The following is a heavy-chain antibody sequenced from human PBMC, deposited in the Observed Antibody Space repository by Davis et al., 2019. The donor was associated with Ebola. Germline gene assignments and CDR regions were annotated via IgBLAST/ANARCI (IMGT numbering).Heavy chain of an antibody. CDR1: GGSFSGYY. J-gene: IGHJ4*02. V-gene: IGHV4-34*01. Sequence: PSETLSLTCAVYGGSFSGYYWSWIRQPPGKGLEWIGEINHSGSTKYNPSLKSRVTISVDTSKNQFSLKLSSVTVADTAVYYCAREFPGYSYGPPLWGQGTLVTVSS. CDR2: INHSGST. CDR3: AREFPGYSYGPPL. D-gene: IGHD5-18*01.